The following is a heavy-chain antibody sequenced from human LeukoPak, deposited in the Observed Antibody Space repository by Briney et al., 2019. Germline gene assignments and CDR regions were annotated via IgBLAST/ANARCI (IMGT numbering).Heavy chain of an antibody. D-gene: IGHD3-3*01. CDR3: ARTLLRFLEWVPVDY. J-gene: IGHJ4*02. CDR2: ISYDGSNK. CDR1: GFTFSSYA. V-gene: IGHV3-30-3*01. Sequence: PGGSLRLSCAASGFTFSSYAMHWVRQAPGKGLEWVAVISYDGSNKYYADSVKGRFTISRDNSKNTLYLQMNSLRAEDTAVYYCARTLLRFLEWVPVDYWGQGTLVTVSS.